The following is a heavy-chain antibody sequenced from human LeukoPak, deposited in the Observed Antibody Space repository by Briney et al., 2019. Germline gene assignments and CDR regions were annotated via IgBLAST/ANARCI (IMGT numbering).Heavy chain of an antibody. CDR1: GYTFTGYC. D-gene: IGHD3-3*01. J-gene: IGHJ6*03. CDR2: IDPNSGGT. V-gene: IGHV1-2*02. Sequence: GASVKVSCKASGYTFTGYCMHWVRQAPGQGLEWMGWIDPNSGGTNYAQKFQGRVTMTRDTSISTAYMELSRLRSDDTAVYYCARDRKPLLEWLSPYYYYYTDVWGKGTTVTVSS. CDR3: ARDRKPLLEWLSPYYYYYTDV.